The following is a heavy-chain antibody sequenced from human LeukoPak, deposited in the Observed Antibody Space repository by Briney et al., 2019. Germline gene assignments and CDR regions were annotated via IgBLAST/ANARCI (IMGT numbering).Heavy chain of an antibody. V-gene: IGHV4-34*01. CDR1: DGSFSGYY. D-gene: IGHD1-1*01. CDR3: ARGGWNKFDY. Sequence: SETLSLTCAVYDGSFSGYYWSWIRQSPGKGLEWIGEINHRGSTNYNPSPKRRVTISVDTSKNQFSLKLSSVTAADTAVYYCARGGWNKFDYWGQGTLVTVSS. J-gene: IGHJ4*02. CDR2: INHRGST.